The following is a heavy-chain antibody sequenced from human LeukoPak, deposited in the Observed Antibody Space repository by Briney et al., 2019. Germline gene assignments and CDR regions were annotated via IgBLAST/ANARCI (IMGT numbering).Heavy chain of an antibody. V-gene: IGHV4-30-4*08. J-gene: IGHJ5*02. D-gene: IGHD6-13*01. CDR3: ARDRGPYSSSWHGYNWFDP. CDR2: IYYSGST. CDR1: GGSISSGDYY. Sequence: PSETLSLTCTVSGGSISSGDYYWSWIRQPPGKGLEWIGYIYYSGSTYYNPSLKSRVTISVDTSKNQFSLKLSSVTAADTAVYYCARDRGPYSSSWHGYNWFDPWGQGTLVTVSS.